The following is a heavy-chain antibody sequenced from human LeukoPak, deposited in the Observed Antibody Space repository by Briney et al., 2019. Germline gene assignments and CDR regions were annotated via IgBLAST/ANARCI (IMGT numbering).Heavy chain of an antibody. V-gene: IGHV4-39*01. J-gene: IGHJ4*02. CDR1: GGSISSSSYY. Sequence: PSETLSLTCTVSGGSISSSSYYWGWIRQPPGKGLEWIGSIYYSGSTYYNPSLKSRVTISVDTSKNQFSLKLSSVTAADTAVYYCARLDSSGYYASSYFDYCGQGTLVT. CDR2: IYYSGST. CDR3: ARLDSSGYYASSYFDY. D-gene: IGHD3-22*01.